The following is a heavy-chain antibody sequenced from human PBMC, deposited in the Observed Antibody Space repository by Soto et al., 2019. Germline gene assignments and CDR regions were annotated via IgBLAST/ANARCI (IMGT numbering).Heavy chain of an antibody. CDR1: GGSISSYY. Sequence: SETLSLTCTVSGGSISSYYWSWIRQPPGKGLEWIGYIYYSGSTNYNPSLKSRVTISVDTSKNQFSLKLSSVTAADTAVYYCARRKDDDLGYYYYMDVWGKGTTVTVSS. D-gene: IGHD3-3*01. CDR3: ARRKDDDLGYYYYMDV. CDR2: IYYSGST. J-gene: IGHJ6*03. V-gene: IGHV4-59*08.